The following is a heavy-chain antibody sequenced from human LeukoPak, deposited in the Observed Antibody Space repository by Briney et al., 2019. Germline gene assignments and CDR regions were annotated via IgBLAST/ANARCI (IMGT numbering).Heavy chain of an antibody. J-gene: IGHJ6*02. CDR2: IYHSGSP. V-gene: IGHV4-30-2*01. Sequence: SETLSLTCAVSGGSISSGGYSWSWIRQPPGKGLEWIGYIYHSGSPYYNPSLKNRVTISVDRSKNQFSLKLSSVTAAGTAVYYCARLIRATNGMDVWGQGTTVTVSS. CDR1: GGSISSGGYS. D-gene: IGHD1-26*01. CDR3: ARLIRATNGMDV.